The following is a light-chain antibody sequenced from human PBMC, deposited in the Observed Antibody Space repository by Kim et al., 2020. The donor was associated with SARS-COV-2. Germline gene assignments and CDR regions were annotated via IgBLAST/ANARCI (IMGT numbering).Light chain of an antibody. CDR1: QSINRW. J-gene: IGKJ1*01. CDR2: DAS. V-gene: IGKV1-5*01. CDR3: QQYLSYPWT. Sequence: DIQMTQSPSTLSASVGYSVTITCRASQSINRWLAWYQQSPGKAPKFLIYDASSLESGVPSRFTGSGSGTEFTLTISSLQPDDSATYYCQQYLSYPWTFGQGTKVDIK.